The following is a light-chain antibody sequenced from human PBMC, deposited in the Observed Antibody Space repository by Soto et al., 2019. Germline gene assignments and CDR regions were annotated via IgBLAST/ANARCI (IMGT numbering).Light chain of an antibody. V-gene: IGKV1-39*01. Sequence: DIQMTQSPSSVSASLGDRVTITCRASQNIDNYLNWYQHKPGKAPKLLIYATSTLQSGVPARFSGSGSGTEFTLTISTLQSEDFATYFCQESYNSPAVSFGGGTKVEIK. CDR1: QNIDNY. CDR3: QESYNSPAVS. CDR2: ATS. J-gene: IGKJ4*01.